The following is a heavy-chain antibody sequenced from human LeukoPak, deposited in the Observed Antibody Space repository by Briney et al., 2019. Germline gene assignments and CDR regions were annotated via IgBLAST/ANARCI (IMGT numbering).Heavy chain of an antibody. CDR2: INNGGGST. CDR3: ARVAAGPTKY. V-gene: IGHV3-23*01. Sequence: PGGSLRLSCAASGFTFSSYAMSWVRQAPGKGLEWVSAINNGGGSTYYADSVKGRFTISRDNSRNTLYLQMNSLRAEDTAVYYCARVAAGPTKYWGQGTLVTVSS. D-gene: IGHD6-13*01. CDR1: GFTFSSYA. J-gene: IGHJ4*02.